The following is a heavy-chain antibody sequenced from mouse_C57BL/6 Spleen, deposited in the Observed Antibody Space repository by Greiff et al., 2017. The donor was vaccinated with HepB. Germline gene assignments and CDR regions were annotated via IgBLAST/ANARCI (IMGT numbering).Heavy chain of an antibody. J-gene: IGHJ2*01. CDR1: GYSFTSYY. Sequence: VQLQQSGPELVKPGASVKISCKASGYSFTSYYIHWVKQRPGQGLEWIGWIYPGSGNTKYNEKFKGKATLTAYTSSSTAYMQLSSLTSEDSAVYYCARSEVNYFDYWGQGTTLTVSS. CDR3: ARSEVNYFDY. CDR2: IYPGSGNT. V-gene: IGHV1-66*01.